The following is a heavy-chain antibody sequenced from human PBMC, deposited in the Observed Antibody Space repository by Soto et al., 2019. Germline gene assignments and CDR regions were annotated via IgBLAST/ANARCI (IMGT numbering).Heavy chain of an antibody. CDR1: GFTFSSYA. CDR2: ISGSGGST. CDR3: AKGSTALVDY. Sequence: GGSLRLSCAASGFTFSSYAMSWVRQAPGKGLEWVSSISGSGGSTYYADPVKGRFTISRDNPKNTLYLQMNSLRAEDTAVYYCAKGSTALVDYWGQGTLVTVSS. V-gene: IGHV3-23*01. D-gene: IGHD1-1*01. J-gene: IGHJ4*02.